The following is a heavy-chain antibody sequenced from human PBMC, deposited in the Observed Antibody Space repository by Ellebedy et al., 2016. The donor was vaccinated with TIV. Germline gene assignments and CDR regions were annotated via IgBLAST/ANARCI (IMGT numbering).Heavy chain of an antibody. Sequence: GGSLRLXXAASGFTFSSYGMHWVRQAPGKGLDWVAVIWNDGSKKYYADSVKGRFTISRDNSKNTLSLQMNSLRAEDTAVYYCATSSVIPTTIDFDYWGQGTLVTVSS. CDR3: ATSSVIPTTIDFDY. D-gene: IGHD2-2*01. CDR2: IWNDGSKK. J-gene: IGHJ4*02. V-gene: IGHV3-33*01. CDR1: GFTFSSYG.